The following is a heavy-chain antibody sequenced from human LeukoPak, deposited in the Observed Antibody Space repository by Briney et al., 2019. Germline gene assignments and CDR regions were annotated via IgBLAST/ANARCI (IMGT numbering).Heavy chain of an antibody. J-gene: IGHJ5*02. D-gene: IGHD3-3*01. CDR3: ARGPRDDFWSGYSLNWFDP. CDR2: IYYSGST. Sequence: SETLSLTCTVSGGSISSSSYYWGWIRQPPGKGLEWIGSIYYSGSTYYNPSLKSRVTISVDTSKNQFSLKLSSVTAADTAVYYCARGPRDDFWSGYSLNWFDPWGQGTLVTVSS. CDR1: GGSISSSSYY. V-gene: IGHV4-39*07.